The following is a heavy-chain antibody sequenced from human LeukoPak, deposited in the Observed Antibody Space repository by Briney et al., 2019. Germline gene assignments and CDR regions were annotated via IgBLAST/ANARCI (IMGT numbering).Heavy chain of an antibody. J-gene: IGHJ5*02. D-gene: IGHD5-18*01. CDR2: SYPGDSDT. Sequence: GESLKISCKGSGYSFTSYWIGWVRQMPGKGLEWMGISYPGDSDTRYSPSFQGQVTISADKSISTAYLQWSRLKDSDTAMYYCARVGYSYAVRENWFDPWGQGTLVTVSS. CDR3: ARVGYSYAVRENWFDP. V-gene: IGHV5-51*01. CDR1: GYSFTSYW.